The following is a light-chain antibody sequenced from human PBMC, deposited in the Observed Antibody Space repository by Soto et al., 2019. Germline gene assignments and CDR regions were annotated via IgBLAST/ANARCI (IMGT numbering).Light chain of an antibody. CDR1: SSDVGGYNY. V-gene: IGLV2-14*01. CDR3: SSYTSSSPLSV. Sequence: QSALAQPASVSGSPGQSITISCTGTSSDVGGYNYVSWYQQHPGKAPKLMIYDVSNRPSGVSNRFSGSKSGNTASLTISGLQAEDEADYYCSSYTSSSPLSVFGPGPKVTVL. J-gene: IGLJ1*01. CDR2: DVS.